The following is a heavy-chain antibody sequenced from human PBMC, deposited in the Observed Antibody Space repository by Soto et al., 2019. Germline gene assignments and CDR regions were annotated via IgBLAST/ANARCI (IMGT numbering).Heavy chain of an antibody. CDR1: GYSFTSYW. Sequence: PGESLKISCKGSGYSFTSYWIGWVRQMPGKGLEWMGIIYPGDSDTRYSPSFQGQVTISADKSISTAYLQWSSLKASDTAMYYCARSYCVLRFLEWLSPHDYYGMDVWGQGTTVTVSS. CDR2: IYPGDSDT. D-gene: IGHD3-3*01. V-gene: IGHV5-51*01. CDR3: ARSYCVLRFLEWLSPHDYYGMDV. J-gene: IGHJ6*02.